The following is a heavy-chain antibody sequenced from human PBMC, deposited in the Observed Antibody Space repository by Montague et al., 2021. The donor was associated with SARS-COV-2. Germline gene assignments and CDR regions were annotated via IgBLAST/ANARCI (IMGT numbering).Heavy chain of an antibody. CDR2: IIPGTGST. CDR3: ARDRGMTTVTTGDY. CDR1: GFSFTIHA. V-gene: IGHV3-23*01. Sequence: SLRLSCAASGFSFTIHAMSWVRQAPGKGLEWVSAIIPGTGSTYXXXSXXGRFTVSADTSKNSLYLQMNSLRAEDTAVYYCARDRGMTTVTTGDYWGQGTLVTASS. J-gene: IGHJ4*02. D-gene: IGHD4-17*01.